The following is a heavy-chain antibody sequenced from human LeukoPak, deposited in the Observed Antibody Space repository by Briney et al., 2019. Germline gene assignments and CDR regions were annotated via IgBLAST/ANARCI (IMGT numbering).Heavy chain of an antibody. V-gene: IGHV3-7*03. J-gene: IGHJ5*02. CDR3: ARGPDIVVVPAAIDYWFDP. D-gene: IGHD2-2*01. Sequence: GGSLRLSCAASGFTFSSYWMSWVRQAPGKGLEWVANIKQDGSEKYYVDSVKGRFTISRDNAKNSLYLQMNSLRAEDTAVYYCARGPDIVVVPAAIDYWFDPWGQGTLVTVSS. CDR1: GFTFSSYW. CDR2: IKQDGSEK.